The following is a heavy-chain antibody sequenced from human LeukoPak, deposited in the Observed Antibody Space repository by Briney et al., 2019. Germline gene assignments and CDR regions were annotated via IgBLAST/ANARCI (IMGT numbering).Heavy chain of an antibody. CDR1: KFTFSDYA. CDR3: AKDRKWSYYGFDY. D-gene: IGHD3-10*01. Sequence: QSGGSLRLSCAASKFTFSDYAMHWVRQAPGKGLEWVALISHDGSNKYYADSAKGRFTISRDNSKNTLYLEMNSLRVGDTAVYYCAKDRKWSYYGFDYWGQGTLVTVSS. J-gene: IGHJ4*02. CDR2: ISHDGSNK. V-gene: IGHV3-30*18.